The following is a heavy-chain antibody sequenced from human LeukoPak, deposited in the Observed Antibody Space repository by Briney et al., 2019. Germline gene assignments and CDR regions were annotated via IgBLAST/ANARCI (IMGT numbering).Heavy chain of an antibody. J-gene: IGHJ4*02. CDR2: ISETSSFM. D-gene: IGHD2-21*02. V-gene: IGHV3-48*01. CDR3: AKDISAGDCPDY. Sequence: GGSLRLSCAASGFTFSSYSMNWVRQAPGKGLEWISYISETSSFMYYAASVKGRFTISRDNAKNSLYLQMSSLRAEDTAVYYCAKDISAGDCPDYWGQGTLVTVSS. CDR1: GFTFSSYS.